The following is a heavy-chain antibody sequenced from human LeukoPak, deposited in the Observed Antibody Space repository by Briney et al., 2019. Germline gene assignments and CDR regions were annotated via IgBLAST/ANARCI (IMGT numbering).Heavy chain of an antibody. CDR2: IFPSGGEI. D-gene: IGHD2-8*02. CDR1: GFTFSTFA. Sequence: GGSLRLSCAASGFTFSTFATIWVRQPPGKGLEWVSSIFPSGGEIHYADSVRGRFTISRDNSKSTLSLQMNSLRAEDTAIYYCAAYRQVLLPFESWGQGTLVTVSS. CDR3: AAYRQVLLPFES. J-gene: IGHJ4*02. V-gene: IGHV3-23*01.